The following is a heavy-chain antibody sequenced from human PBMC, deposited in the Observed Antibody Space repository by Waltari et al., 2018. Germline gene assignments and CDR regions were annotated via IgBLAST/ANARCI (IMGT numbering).Heavy chain of an antibody. Sequence: EERLVQSGGGLVQPGGSLRLSCEAYGFSLTHYTMNWVRQAPGKGLEWVAYISETSRTTFYADSVRGRFIISRNNAKNSLSLQMVSLRGEDTAVYYCAVARGNYDVLTGFPVDSWGQGTLVTVSS. CDR1: GFSLTHYT. CDR3: AVARGNYDVLTGFPVDS. CDR2: ISETSRTT. J-gene: IGHJ5*01. D-gene: IGHD3-9*01. V-gene: IGHV3-48*01.